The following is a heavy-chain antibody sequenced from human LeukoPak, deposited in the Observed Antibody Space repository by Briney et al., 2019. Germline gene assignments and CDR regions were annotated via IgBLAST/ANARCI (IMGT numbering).Heavy chain of an antibody. Sequence: AGGSLRLSCAASGFTFSSYGMHWVRQAPGKGLEWVAVIWYDGSNKYYADSVKGRFTISRDNSKNTLYLQMNSLRAEDTAVYYCARGFGATGGNVLFDYWGQGTLVTVSS. V-gene: IGHV3-33*01. CDR2: IWYDGSNK. CDR1: GFTFSSYG. CDR3: ARGFGATGGNVLFDY. D-gene: IGHD4-23*01. J-gene: IGHJ4*02.